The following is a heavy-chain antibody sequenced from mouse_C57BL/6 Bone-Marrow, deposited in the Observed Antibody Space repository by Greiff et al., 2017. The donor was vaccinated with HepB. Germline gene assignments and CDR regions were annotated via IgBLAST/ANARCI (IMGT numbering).Heavy chain of an antibody. V-gene: IGHV1-52*01. CDR1: GYTFTSYW. J-gene: IGHJ3*01. CDR2: IDPSDSET. Sequence: VQLQQPGAELVRPGSSVKLSCKASGYTFTSYWMHWVKQRPIQGLEWIGNIDPSDSETHYNQKFKDKATLTVDKSSSTAYMQLSSLTSEDSAVYYCARRGVVAEDWFAYWGQGTLVTVSA. D-gene: IGHD1-1*01. CDR3: ARRGVVAEDWFAY.